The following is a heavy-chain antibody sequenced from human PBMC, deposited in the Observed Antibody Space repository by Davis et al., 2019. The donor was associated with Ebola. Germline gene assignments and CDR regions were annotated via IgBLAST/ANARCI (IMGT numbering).Heavy chain of an antibody. CDR2: INHSGST. J-gene: IGHJ4*02. V-gene: IGHV4-34*01. CDR3: ARARGPSYFDY. Sequence: MPSETLSLTCAVYGGSFSGYYWSWIRQPPGKGLEWIGEINHSGSTNYNPSLKSRVTISVDTSKNQFSLKLSPVTAADTAVYYCARARGPSYFDYWGQGTLVTVSS. CDR1: GGSFSGYY.